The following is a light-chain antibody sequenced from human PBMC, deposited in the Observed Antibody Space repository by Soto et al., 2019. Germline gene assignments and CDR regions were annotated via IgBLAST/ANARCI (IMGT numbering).Light chain of an antibody. V-gene: IGLV1-51*01. CDR1: NSNIGNNL. Sequence: QSVLTQPPSVSAAPGQRVTISCSGGNSNIGNNLVSWYQQLPGTAPKLLIFDNNKRPSGIPDRFSGSKSGTSATLGITGLQTGDEADYYCGSWDSSLTTYVFGTGTKLTVL. CDR2: DNN. J-gene: IGLJ1*01. CDR3: GSWDSSLTTYV.